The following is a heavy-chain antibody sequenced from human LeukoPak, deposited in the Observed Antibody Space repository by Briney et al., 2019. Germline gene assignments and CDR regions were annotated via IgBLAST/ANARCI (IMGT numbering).Heavy chain of an antibody. CDR3: AKDGGYYYGMDV. CDR2: IRYDGSNK. CDR1: GFTFSSYG. V-gene: IGHV3-30*02. J-gene: IGHJ6*02. Sequence: GGSLRLSCAASGFTFSSYGMHWVRQAPGKGLEWVAFIRYDGSNKYYADSVKGRITISRDNSKNTLYLQMNSLRAEDTAVYYCAKDGGYYYGMDVWGQGTTVTVSS.